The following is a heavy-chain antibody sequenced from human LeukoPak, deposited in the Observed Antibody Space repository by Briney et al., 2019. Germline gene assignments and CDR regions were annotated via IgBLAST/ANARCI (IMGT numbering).Heavy chain of an antibody. CDR3: ARELVLDY. J-gene: IGHJ4*02. D-gene: IGHD6-13*01. CDR1: GFTFSSYT. Sequence: GGSLRLSCAASGFTFSSYTMNWVRLAPGKGLEWGSSISSSSTYIYYADSVKGRFTISRDNAKNSLYLQMNSLRAEDTAVYYCARELVLDYWGQGTLVTVSS. V-gene: IGHV3-21*01. CDR2: ISSSSTYI.